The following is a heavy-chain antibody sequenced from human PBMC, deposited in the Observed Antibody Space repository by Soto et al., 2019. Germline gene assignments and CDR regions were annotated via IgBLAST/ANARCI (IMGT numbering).Heavy chain of an antibody. V-gene: IGHV3-30*18. J-gene: IGHJ6*02. Sequence: PGGSLRLSCAASGFTFSSYGMHWVRQAPGKGLEWVAVISSDGSKKYYVDSVKGRFTISRDKSKNTLYLQMNSLRAEDTAVYYCAKDSRGYSGYDYGHYYYYYGMDVWGQGTTVTVSS. CDR3: AKDSRGYSGYDYGHYYYYYGMDV. CDR1: GFTFSSYG. D-gene: IGHD5-12*01. CDR2: ISSDGSKK.